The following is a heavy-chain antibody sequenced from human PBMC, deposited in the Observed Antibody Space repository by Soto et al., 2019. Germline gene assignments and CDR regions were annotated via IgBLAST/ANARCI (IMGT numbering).Heavy chain of an antibody. CDR3: TTDFSSGWFFDX. J-gene: IGHJ4*01. V-gene: IGHV3-15*07. CDR2: IKSKTGGVTT. D-gene: IGHD6-19*01. Sequence: GSLRLSCAASGFTFSNAWMNWFRQAPGKGLEWVGRIKSKTGGVTTDYAAPVKGRFIISREDSKNMLYLQMNSLKTEDTAVYYCTTDFSSGWFFDXWGQGTLVTVSS. CDR1: GFTFSNAW.